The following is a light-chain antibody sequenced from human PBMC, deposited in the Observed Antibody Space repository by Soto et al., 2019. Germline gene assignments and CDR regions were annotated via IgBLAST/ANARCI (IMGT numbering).Light chain of an antibody. Sequence: EIVLTQSPGTLSLSPGERATLSCRASQSVSSSYLAWYQQKPGQTPRLLIFDAFSRATDIPDRFSGSGSGTDFTLTISRLEPEDFAVYYCQQYDSSSYTFGQGTKLEIK. CDR2: DAF. V-gene: IGKV3-20*01. J-gene: IGKJ2*01. CDR3: QQYDSSSYT. CDR1: QSVSSSY.